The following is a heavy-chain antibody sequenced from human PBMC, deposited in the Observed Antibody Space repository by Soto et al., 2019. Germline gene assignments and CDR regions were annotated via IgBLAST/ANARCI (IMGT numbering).Heavy chain of an antibody. CDR1: GDSIGSYH. D-gene: IGHD3-10*01. CDR3: ARQCLWRMQAVEFSFDV. Sequence: SETLSLTCTVSGDSIGSYHWSWVRQPPGKGLEWIGFMFSRGSANYNPSLKSRVTLSVDRSNSQFSLKLTSVSAADTATYYCARQCLWRMQAVEFSFDVCGKGTLETV. J-gene: IGHJ4*01. V-gene: IGHV4-59*01. CDR2: MFSRGSA.